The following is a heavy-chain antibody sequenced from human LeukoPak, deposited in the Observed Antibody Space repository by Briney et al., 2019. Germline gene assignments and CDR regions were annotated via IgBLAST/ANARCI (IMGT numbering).Heavy chain of an antibody. D-gene: IGHD2-2*01. CDR3: AKAHSAALIPWRFDP. CDR2: ISGSGGNT. CDR1: GFTFSSYA. Sequence: GGSLRLSCAASGFTFSSYAMSWVRQAPGKGLEWVSAISGSGGNTYYADSVKGRFTISRDNSKNTLYLQMNSLRAEDTAVYYCAKAHSAALIPWRFDPWGQGTLVTVSS. V-gene: IGHV3-23*01. J-gene: IGHJ5*02.